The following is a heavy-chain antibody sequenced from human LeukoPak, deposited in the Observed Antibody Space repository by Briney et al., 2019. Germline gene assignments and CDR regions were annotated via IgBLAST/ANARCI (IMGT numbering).Heavy chain of an antibody. Sequence: GGSLRLSCAASGFTVSGSYVSWVRQAPGKGLEWVSVIYGGDDTYYADSVKGRFTISRDDSKNTLYLQMNSLRADDTAVYYCARRAVSRWGSDYWGQGTLVTVSS. J-gene: IGHJ4*02. CDR3: ARRAVSRWGSDY. CDR1: GFTVSGSY. D-gene: IGHD7-27*01. CDR2: IYGGDDT. V-gene: IGHV3-53*01.